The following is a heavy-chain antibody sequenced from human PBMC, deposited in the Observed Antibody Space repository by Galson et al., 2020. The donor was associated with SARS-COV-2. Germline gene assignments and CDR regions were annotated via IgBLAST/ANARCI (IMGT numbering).Heavy chain of an antibody. CDR2: ISHSGGT. V-gene: IGHV4-30-2*01. J-gene: IGHJ3*02. CDR3: ARLHYGEFAPEAFDI. CDR1: GTSISSGSYS. Sequence: SETLSLTCAVSGTSISSGSYSWNWNRQPPGKGLEWIGYISHSGGTYYNPSLKSRVTISGDRAKNQFSLRLSSVTAADTAVYYCARLHYGEFAPEAFDIWGPWTRVTVAS. D-gene: IGHD4-17*01.